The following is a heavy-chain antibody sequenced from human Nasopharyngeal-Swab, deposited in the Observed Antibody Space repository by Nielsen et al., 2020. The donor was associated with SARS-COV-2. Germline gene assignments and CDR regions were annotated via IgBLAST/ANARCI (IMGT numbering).Heavy chain of an antibody. J-gene: IGHJ6*02. Sequence: GESLKISCAASGFIFRSYWKHWVRQAPGKGLVWVARIKSDGSSTSYADSVKGRFTISRDNAKNTLFLQMNSLRAEDTAVYYCARESIAAAGPGMDVWGQGTTVTVSS. V-gene: IGHV3-74*01. CDR2: IKSDGSST. CDR1: GFIFRSYW. D-gene: IGHD6-13*01. CDR3: ARESIAAAGPGMDV.